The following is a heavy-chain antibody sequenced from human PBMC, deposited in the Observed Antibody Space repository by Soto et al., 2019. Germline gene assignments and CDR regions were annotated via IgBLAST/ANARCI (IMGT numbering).Heavy chain of an antibody. J-gene: IGHJ5*02. CDR2: IKSKTDGGTT. D-gene: IGHD3-3*01. Sequence: GGPLRLSCAASGFTFSKAWMSWVRQAPGKGLEWVGGIKSKTDGGTTDYAAPVKGRFTTSRDDSKNTLYLQMNSLKTEDTAVYYCTTADLAYYDFWTGHLDWFDPWGQGTLVTVSS. CDR3: TTADLAYYDFWTGHLDWFDP. V-gene: IGHV3-15*01. CDR1: GFTFSKAW.